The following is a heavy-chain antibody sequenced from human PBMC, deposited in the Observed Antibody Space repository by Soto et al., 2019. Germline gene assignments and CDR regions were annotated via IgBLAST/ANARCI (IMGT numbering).Heavy chain of an antibody. D-gene: IGHD3-16*01. Sequence: QVQLVESGGGVVQPGRSLRLSCAASGFTFSNYPMHWVRQAPGKGLEWVAVISFDGSDKYYADSVKGRFTISRDNSKNKLYLQMNSLRPEDTAVYYCARSRGAFDYWGQGTLVTVSS. CDR1: GFTFSNYP. J-gene: IGHJ4*02. CDR3: ARSRGAFDY. CDR2: ISFDGSDK. V-gene: IGHV3-30-3*01.